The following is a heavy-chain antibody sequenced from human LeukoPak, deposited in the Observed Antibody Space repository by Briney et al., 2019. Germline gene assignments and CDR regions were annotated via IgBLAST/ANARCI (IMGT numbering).Heavy chain of an antibody. CDR2: ISSSSSYI. V-gene: IGHV3-21*01. Sequence: GGSLRLSCAASGFTFSSYSMNWVRQAPGKGLEWASSISSSSSYIYYADSVKGRFTISRDNAKNSLYLQMNSLRAEDTAVYYCARGPAVDAAEYFQHWGQGTLVTVSS. J-gene: IGHJ1*01. CDR3: ARGPAVDAAEYFQH. D-gene: IGHD6-19*01. CDR1: GFTFSSYS.